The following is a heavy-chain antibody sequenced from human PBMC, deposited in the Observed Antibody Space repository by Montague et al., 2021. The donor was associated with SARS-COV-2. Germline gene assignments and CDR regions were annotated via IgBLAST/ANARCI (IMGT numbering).Heavy chain of an antibody. CDR1: GGSISSGSYY. D-gene: IGHD2-15*01. Sequence: TLSLTCTVSGGSISSGSYYWSWIRQPAGKGLEWIGRIYTSGSTNYNPSLKSRVSMSLDTSKNHFSLRLSAVTAADTARYYCARAQNICFIANCVNYFDLWGLGALVTVSS. CDR3: ARAQNICFIANCVNYFDL. CDR2: IYTSGST. V-gene: IGHV4-61*02. J-gene: IGHJ4*02.